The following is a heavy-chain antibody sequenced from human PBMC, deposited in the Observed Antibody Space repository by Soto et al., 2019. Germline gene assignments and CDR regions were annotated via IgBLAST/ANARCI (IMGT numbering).Heavy chain of an antibody. CDR1: GGSISSGDYY. CDR2: IYYSGST. V-gene: IGHV4-30-4*01. Sequence: KSSETLSLTCTVSGGSISSGDYYWSWIRQPPGKGLEWIGYIYYSGSTYYNPSLKSRVTISVDTSKNQFSLKLSSVTAADTAVYYCARGESSWFDPCAQGTLLTVSS. J-gene: IGHJ5*02. CDR3: ARGESSWFDP.